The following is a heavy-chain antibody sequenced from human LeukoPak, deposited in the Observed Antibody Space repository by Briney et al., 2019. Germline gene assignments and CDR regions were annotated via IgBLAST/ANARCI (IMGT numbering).Heavy chain of an antibody. CDR2: INHSGST. CDR3: ARVGVRGVIKEYNWFDP. Sequence: SETLSLTCAVYGGSFSGYYWSWIRQPPGKGLEWIGEINHSGSTNYNPSLKSRVTISVDTSKNQFSLKLSSVTAADTAVYYCARVGVRGVIKEYNWFDPWGQGTLVTVSS. V-gene: IGHV4-34*01. CDR1: GGSFSGYY. J-gene: IGHJ5*02. D-gene: IGHD3-10*02.